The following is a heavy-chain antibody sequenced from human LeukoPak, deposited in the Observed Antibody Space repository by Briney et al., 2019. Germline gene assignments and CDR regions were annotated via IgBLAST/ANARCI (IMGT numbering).Heavy chain of an antibody. CDR1: GYTFTSYG. CDR3: ARQSVPYESGGYSPIDY. D-gene: IGHD3-22*01. CDR2: ISSYNCNT. Sequence: ASVKVSCKASGYTFTSYGISGVRQAPGQGVEWMGWISSYNCNTNYAQRLQDRVTMTTDTSTSTASMELTSLTSGEAAVYISARQSVPYESGGYSPIDYWGQGTLVTVSS. J-gene: IGHJ4*02. V-gene: IGHV1-18*01.